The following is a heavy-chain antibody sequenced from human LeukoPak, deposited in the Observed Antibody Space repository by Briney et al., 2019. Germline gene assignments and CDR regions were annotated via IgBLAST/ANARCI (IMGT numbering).Heavy chain of an antibody. D-gene: IGHD3-10*01. CDR3: ARQAGYYGSGTTHYYMDV. CDR2: ISYDGGNK. J-gene: IGHJ6*03. V-gene: IGHV3-30*04. Sequence: PGGSLILSCAASGFTFSSYAMHWVRQAPGKGLEWVAVISYDGGNKYYADSVKGRFTISRDNSKNTLYLQMNSLRPEDTAVYYCARQAGYYGSGTTHYYMDVWGKGTTVTVSS. CDR1: GFTFSSYA.